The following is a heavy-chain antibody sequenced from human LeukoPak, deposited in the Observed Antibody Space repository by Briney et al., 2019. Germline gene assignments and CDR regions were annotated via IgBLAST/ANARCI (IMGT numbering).Heavy chain of an antibody. Sequence: SSETLSLTCAVYGGSFSGYYWSWIRQPPGKGLEWIGEINHSGSTNYNPSLKSRVTISVDTSKNQFSLKLSSVTAADTAVYYCAREQWLVDYWGQGTLVTVSS. CDR3: AREQWLVDY. CDR1: GGSFSGYY. D-gene: IGHD6-19*01. V-gene: IGHV4-34*01. J-gene: IGHJ4*02. CDR2: INHSGST.